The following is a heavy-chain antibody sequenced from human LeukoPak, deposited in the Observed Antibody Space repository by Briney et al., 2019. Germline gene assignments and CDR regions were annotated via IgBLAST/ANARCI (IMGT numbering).Heavy chain of an antibody. CDR2: INHSGST. CDR1: GGSFSGYY. J-gene: IGHJ4*02. Sequence: SETLSLTCAVYGGSFSGYYWSWIRQPPGKGLEWIGEINHSGSTNYNPSLKSRVTISVDTSKNQFSLKLSSVTAADTAVYYCARGLVGVDYWGQGTLVTVSS. D-gene: IGHD3-16*01. V-gene: IGHV4-34*01. CDR3: ARGLVGVDY.